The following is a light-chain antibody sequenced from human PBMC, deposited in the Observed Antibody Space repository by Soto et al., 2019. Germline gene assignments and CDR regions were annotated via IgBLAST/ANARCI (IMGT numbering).Light chain of an antibody. CDR2: GAS. CDR1: QSVSSSY. Sequence: EIVLTQSPGTLSLSPGERATLSCRASQSVSSSYLAWYQQEPGQAPRPLIYGASSRAIGIPDRFSGSGSGTDFTLTISRLVAEDFAVYYCQRYGSSPWTFGQGTKVEIK. V-gene: IGKV3-20*01. CDR3: QRYGSSPWT. J-gene: IGKJ1*01.